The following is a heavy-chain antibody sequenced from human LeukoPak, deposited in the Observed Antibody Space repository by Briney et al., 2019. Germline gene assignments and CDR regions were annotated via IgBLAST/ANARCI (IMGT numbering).Heavy chain of an antibody. Sequence: GGSLRLSCVASGFTVTNNWMTWARQAPGKGLDWVSGIRGSGDSTYYADSVKGRFTISRDNFKNTLYLQMNSLRAEDTAVYYCAPRSQSLGTFDIWGQGTMVTVS. V-gene: IGHV3-23*01. CDR2: IRGSGDST. CDR3: APRSQSLGTFDI. D-gene: IGHD3-10*01. CDR1: GFTVTNNW. J-gene: IGHJ3*02.